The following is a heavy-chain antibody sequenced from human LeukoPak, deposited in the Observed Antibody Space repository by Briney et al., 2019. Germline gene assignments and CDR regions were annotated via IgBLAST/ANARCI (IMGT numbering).Heavy chain of an antibody. Sequence: PGGSLRLSCAASGFTFSSYWMHWVRQAPGKGLVWVSRIKGDGSSTSYADSVKGRLTISRDNAKNTLYLQMNSLRAEDTAVYYCAKVGPSSEHAFDIWGQGTMVTVSS. V-gene: IGHV3-74*01. J-gene: IGHJ3*02. CDR1: GFTFSSYW. CDR2: IKGDGSST. CDR3: AKVGPSSEHAFDI. D-gene: IGHD6-19*01.